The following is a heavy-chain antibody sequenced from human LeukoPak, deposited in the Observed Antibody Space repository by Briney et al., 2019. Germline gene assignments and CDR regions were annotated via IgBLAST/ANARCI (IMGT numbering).Heavy chain of an antibody. J-gene: IGHJ4*02. CDR2: IRSKSNSYAT. CDR1: GFTFSGSA. D-gene: IGHD3-22*01. V-gene: IGHV3-73*01. CDR3: TRVSTYYYDSSGYPELYYFDY. Sequence: GGSLRLSCAASGFTFSGSAMHWVRQASGKGLEWVGRIRSKSNSYATAYAASVKGRITISRDDSKNTAYLQMNSLKTEDTAVYYCTRVSTYYYDSSGYPELYYFDYWGQGTLVTVSS.